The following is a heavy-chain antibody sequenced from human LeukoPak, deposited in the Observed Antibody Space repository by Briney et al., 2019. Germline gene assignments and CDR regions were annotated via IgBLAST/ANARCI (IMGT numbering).Heavy chain of an antibody. CDR1: GGSISSNNW. J-gene: IGHJ4*02. CDR3: ARDRRGMARGARGYFDY. D-gene: IGHD3-10*01. Sequence: PSETLSLTCAVSGGSISSNNWWSWVRQPPGKGLEWIGEIYHSGSTNYNPSLKSRVTISVDKSKNQFSLKLSSVTAADTAVYYCARDRRGMARGARGYFDYWGQGTLVTVSS. CDR2: IYHSGST. V-gene: IGHV4-4*02.